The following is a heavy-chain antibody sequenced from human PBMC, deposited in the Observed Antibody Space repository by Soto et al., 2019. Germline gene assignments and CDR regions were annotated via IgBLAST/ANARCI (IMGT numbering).Heavy chain of an antibody. V-gene: IGHV4-39*01. J-gene: IGHJ3*02. Sequence: SETLSLTCTVSGGSISSSSYYWGWIRQPPGKGLEWIGSIYYSGSTYYNPSLKSRVTISVDTSKNQFSLKLSSVTAADTAVYYCARRSSAKISDAFDIWGQGTMVTVSS. CDR2: IYYSGST. CDR1: GGSISSSSYY. CDR3: ARRSSAKISDAFDI. D-gene: IGHD6-13*01.